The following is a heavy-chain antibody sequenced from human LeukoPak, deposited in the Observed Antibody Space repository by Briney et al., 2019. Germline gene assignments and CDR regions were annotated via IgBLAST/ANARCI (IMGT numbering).Heavy chain of an antibody. CDR2: INWNGGST. J-gene: IGHJ4*02. D-gene: IGHD6-19*01. CDR3: ARRPIAVAGPARAMYYFDY. V-gene: IGHV3-20*04. Sequence: GGSLRLSCAASGFTFDDYGMSWVRQAPGKGLEWVSGINWNGGSTGYADSVKGRFTISRDNAKNSLYLQMNSLRAEDTALYYCARRPIAVAGPARAMYYFDYWGQGTLVTASS. CDR1: GFTFDDYG.